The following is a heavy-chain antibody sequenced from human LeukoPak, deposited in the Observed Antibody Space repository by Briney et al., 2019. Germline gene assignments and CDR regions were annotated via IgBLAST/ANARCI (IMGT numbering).Heavy chain of an antibody. CDR1: GFTFSSYS. CDR2: ISSSSSTI. D-gene: IGHD2-21*01. CDR3: ARDFSFRQYYFDY. J-gene: IGHJ4*02. Sequence: GGSLRLSCAASGFTFSSYSMNWVRQAPGKGLEWVSYISSSSSTIYYADSVKGRFTISRDNAKNSLYLQMNSLRAEDTAVYYCARDFSFRQYYFDYWGQGTLVTVSS. V-gene: IGHV3-48*04.